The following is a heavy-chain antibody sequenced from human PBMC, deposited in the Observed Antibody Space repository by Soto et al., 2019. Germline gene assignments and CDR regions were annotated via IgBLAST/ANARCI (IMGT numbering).Heavy chain of an antibody. CDR1: GDSISSTRW. CDR3: ARVEGFGSLYYFDY. J-gene: IGHJ4*02. V-gene: IGHV4-4*02. CDR2: IYHGGST. Sequence: PSETLSLTCTVSGDSISSTRWWSWVRQSPGKGLEWIGDIYHGGSTNYNPSLKSRVTISVDTSKNHFSLRLSFVTAADTAVYYCARVEGFGSLYYFDYSGQGTLVTVSS. D-gene: IGHD6-19*01.